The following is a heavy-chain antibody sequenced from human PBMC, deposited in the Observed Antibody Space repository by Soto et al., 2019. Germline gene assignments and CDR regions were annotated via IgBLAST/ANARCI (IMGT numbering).Heavy chain of an antibody. J-gene: IGHJ5*02. CDR2: ISMSGDTV. V-gene: IGHV3-48*02. CDR3: TKGADYYNSVRVSPNRFDH. D-gene: IGHD3-10*01. Sequence: EVQLVESGGGLIQPGGCQRLSCAASGFTFSSYSMNWVRQAPGKGLEWVSYISMSGDTVYYADSVRGRFTISRDNDKGSLDLQMSSLRDEDTAVYYCTKGADYYNSVRVSPNRFDHWGQGTLVTVTS. CDR1: GFTFSSYS.